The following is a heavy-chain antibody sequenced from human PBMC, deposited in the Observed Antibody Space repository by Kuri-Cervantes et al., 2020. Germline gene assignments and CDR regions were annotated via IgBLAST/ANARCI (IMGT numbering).Heavy chain of an antibody. CDR3: SRQGTGDTYFFDY. CDR1: GDSVSSNSAA. Sequence: SQTLSLTCAISGDSVSSNSAAWTWVRQSPSRGLEWPGRTYYRSKWYNDYAVSVRSRITINPDTSKNQFSLQLNSVTPEDTAVYYCSRQGTGDTYFFDYWGQGTLVTVSS. D-gene: IGHD7-27*01. CDR2: TYYRSKWYN. V-gene: IGHV6-1*01. J-gene: IGHJ4*02.